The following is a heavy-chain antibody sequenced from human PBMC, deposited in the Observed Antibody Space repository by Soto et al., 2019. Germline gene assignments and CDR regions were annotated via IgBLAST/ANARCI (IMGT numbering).Heavy chain of an antibody. CDR3: TTGFVVVPAADFDY. Sequence: GGSLRLSCAASGFTFSSYAMSWVRQAPGKGLEWVGRIKSKTDGGTTDYAAPVKGRFTISRDDSKNTLYLQMNSLKTEDTAVYYCTTGFVVVPAADFDYWGQGTLVTVSS. D-gene: IGHD2-2*01. V-gene: IGHV3-15*01. CDR1: GFTFSSYA. CDR2: IKSKTDGGTT. J-gene: IGHJ4*02.